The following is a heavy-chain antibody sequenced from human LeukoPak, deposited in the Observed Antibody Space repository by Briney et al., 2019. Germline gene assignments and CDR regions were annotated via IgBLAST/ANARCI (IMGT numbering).Heavy chain of an antibody. V-gene: IGHV3-23*01. D-gene: IGHD2-2*01. Sequence: GGSLRLSCAASGFTFSSYAMNWVRQAPGKGLEWVSVISGSDGSTYYADSVKGQFTISRDDSRNTLYVQMNSLTAEDTAVYYCAKDRHCSSISCYRGYFDYWGQGTLVTVSS. CDR3: AKDRHCSSISCYRGYFDY. J-gene: IGHJ4*02. CDR2: ISGSDGST. CDR1: GFTFSSYA.